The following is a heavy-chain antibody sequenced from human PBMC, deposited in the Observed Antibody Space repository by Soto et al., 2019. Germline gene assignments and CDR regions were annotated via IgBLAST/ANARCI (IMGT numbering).Heavy chain of an antibody. CDR1: GGSISSYY. V-gene: IGHV4-59*08. CDR3: ARHSNYDSSGYYEPRWAPWFDP. CDR2: IYYSGST. D-gene: IGHD3-22*01. J-gene: IGHJ5*02. Sequence: PSETLSLTCTVSGGSISSYYWSWIRQPPGKGLEWIGYIYYSGSTYYNPSLKSRVTISVDTSKNQFFLKLSSVTAADTAVYYCARHSNYDSSGYYEPRWAPWFDPWGQGTLVTVSS.